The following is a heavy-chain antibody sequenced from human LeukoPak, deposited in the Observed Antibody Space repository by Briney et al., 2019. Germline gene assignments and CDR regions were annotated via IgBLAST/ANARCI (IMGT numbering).Heavy chain of an antibody. J-gene: IGHJ2*01. CDR1: GFTFSSYW. CDR3: ARAPRVVVVAANDWYFDL. CDR2: FISVGSST. Sequence: GGSLRLSCAASGFTFSSYWMHWVRQAPGKGLGWFSGFISVGSSTSYADSVKGRFTISRDNAKNTLYLQMNSLRAEDTAVYYCARAPRVVVVAANDWYFDLWGRGTLVTVSS. V-gene: IGHV3-74*01. D-gene: IGHD2-15*01.